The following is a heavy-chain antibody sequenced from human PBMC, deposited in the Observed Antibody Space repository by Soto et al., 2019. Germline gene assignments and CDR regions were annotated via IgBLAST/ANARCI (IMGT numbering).Heavy chain of an antibody. Sequence: QVQLQESGPGLVKPSETLSLTCTVSGGSISSYYWSWIRQPPGKGLEWIGYIYYSGSTNYNPSLKSRVTISVDTSKNQFSLKLSSVTAADTAAYYCARVKAGRRGNYYYYGMDVWGQGTTVTVSS. V-gene: IGHV4-59*01. CDR1: GGSISSYY. J-gene: IGHJ6*02. CDR3: ARVKAGRRGNYYYYGMDV. CDR2: IYYSGST. D-gene: IGHD6-13*01.